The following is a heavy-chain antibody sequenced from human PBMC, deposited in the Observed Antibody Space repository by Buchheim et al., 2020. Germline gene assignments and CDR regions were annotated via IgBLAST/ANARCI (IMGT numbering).Heavy chain of an antibody. CDR1: GGSISSGDYY. J-gene: IGHJ4*02. CDR3: ARVVAEMIVVVHPLYYFDY. CDR2: IYYSGST. D-gene: IGHD3-22*01. Sequence: QVQLQESGPGLVKPSQTLSLTCTVSGGSISSGDYYWSWIRQPPGKGLEWIGYIYYSGSTYYNPSLKSRVTISVDTSKNPFSLKLSSVTAADTAVYYCARVVAEMIVVVHPLYYFDYWGQGTL. V-gene: IGHV4-30-4*01.